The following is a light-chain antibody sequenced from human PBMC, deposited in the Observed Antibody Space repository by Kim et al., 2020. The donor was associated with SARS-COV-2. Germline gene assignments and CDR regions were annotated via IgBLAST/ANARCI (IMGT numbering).Light chain of an antibody. Sequence: IVMTQSPATLSVSPGERATLSCRASQSVSSDLAWYQQKPGQAPRLLIYAASARATGIPARFSGSGSGTDFTLTISSLQPEDVAVYYCQQYNSSPRMFGQGTKVDIK. CDR3: QQYNSSPRM. J-gene: IGKJ1*01. CDR1: QSVSSD. V-gene: IGKV3D-15*01. CDR2: AAS.